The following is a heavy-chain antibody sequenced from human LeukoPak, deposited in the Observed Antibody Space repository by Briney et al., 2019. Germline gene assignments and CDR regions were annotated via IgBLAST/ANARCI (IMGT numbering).Heavy chain of an antibody. CDR1: GGSISSYY. Sequence: SETLSLTCTVSGGSISSYYWSWIRQPAERGLEWIGHIYPSGSTNYNPSLKSRVTMSVDTSKNQFSLKLSSVTAADTAVYYCARQHYYGSGSYPYFDYWGQGTLVTVSS. D-gene: IGHD3-10*01. V-gene: IGHV4-4*07. CDR3: ARQHYYGSGSYPYFDY. CDR2: IYPSGST. J-gene: IGHJ4*02.